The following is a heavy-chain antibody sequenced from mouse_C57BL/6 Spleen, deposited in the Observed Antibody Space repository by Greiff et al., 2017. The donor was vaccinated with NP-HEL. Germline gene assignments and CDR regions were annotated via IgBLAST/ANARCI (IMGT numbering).Heavy chain of an antibody. Sequence: EVQLQQSGPELVKPGASVKISCKASGYTFTDYYMNWVKQSHGKSLEWIGDINPNNGGTSYNQKFKGKATLTVDKSSSTAYMELRSLTSEDSAVYYCARGRWLLAMDYWGQGTSVTVSS. J-gene: IGHJ4*01. CDR3: ARGRWLLAMDY. CDR2: INPNNGGT. V-gene: IGHV1-26*01. CDR1: GYTFTDYY. D-gene: IGHD2-3*01.